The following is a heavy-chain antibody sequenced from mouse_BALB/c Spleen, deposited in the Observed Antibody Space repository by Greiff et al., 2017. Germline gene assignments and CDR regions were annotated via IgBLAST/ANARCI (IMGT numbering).Heavy chain of an antibody. J-gene: IGHJ4*01. D-gene: IGHD1-1*01. Sequence: DVKLVESGPGLVKPSQSLSLTCSVTGYSITSGYYWNWIRQFPGNKLEWMGYISYDGSNNYNPSLKNRISITRDTSKNQFFLKLNSVTTEDTATYYCAITTGYAMDYWGQGTSVTVSS. CDR1: GYSITSGYY. CDR3: AITTGYAMDY. CDR2: ISYDGSN. V-gene: IGHV3-6*02.